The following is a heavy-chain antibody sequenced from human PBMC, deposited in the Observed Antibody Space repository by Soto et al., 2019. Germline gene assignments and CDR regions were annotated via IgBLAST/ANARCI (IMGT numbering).Heavy chain of an antibody. CDR1: GYTFTSYA. CDR2: INDGNGNT. V-gene: IGHV1-3*01. Sequence: HVQLVQSGAAVKKPGASVKGCCKASGYTFTSYAMHWVRQAPGQRRECMVWINDGNGNTKYLQKFQGRVTITRDTPASTGYMELSSLRSEDTAVYYCARVGCRDYGGNLYYFDYWGQGTLVTVSS. J-gene: IGHJ4*02. CDR3: ARVGCRDYGGNLYYFDY. D-gene: IGHD4-17*01.